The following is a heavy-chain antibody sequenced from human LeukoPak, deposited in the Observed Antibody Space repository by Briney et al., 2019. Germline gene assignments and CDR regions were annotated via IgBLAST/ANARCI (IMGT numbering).Heavy chain of an antibody. V-gene: IGHV3-30*02. Sequence: GGSLRLSCAASGFTFSSYGMHWVRQAPGKGLEWVAFIRYEGSNKYYADSVKGRFTISRDNSKNTLYLQMNSLRAEDTAVYYCAKAGPPRYCSSTSCYTPNQYYFDYWGQGALVTVSS. J-gene: IGHJ4*02. CDR2: IRYEGSNK. CDR3: AKAGPPRYCSSTSCYTPNQYYFDY. CDR1: GFTFSSYG. D-gene: IGHD2-2*02.